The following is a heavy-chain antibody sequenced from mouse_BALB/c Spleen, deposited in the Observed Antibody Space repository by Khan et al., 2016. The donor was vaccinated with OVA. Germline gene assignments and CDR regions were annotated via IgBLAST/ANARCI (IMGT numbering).Heavy chain of an antibody. CDR2: INPSIGYT. CDR3: AREGAYYGVDGWFAY. V-gene: IGHV1-4*01. Sequence: QVQLKQSGAELARPGASVKMSCKASGYTFTSYTMHWIKQRPGQGLEWIGYINPSIGYTNYNQKFKDKATLTADKSSTTAYMQLSSLTSDDSAVYCCAREGAYYGVDGWFAYWGQGTLVTVSA. J-gene: IGHJ3*01. D-gene: IGHD2-10*01. CDR1: GYTFTSYT.